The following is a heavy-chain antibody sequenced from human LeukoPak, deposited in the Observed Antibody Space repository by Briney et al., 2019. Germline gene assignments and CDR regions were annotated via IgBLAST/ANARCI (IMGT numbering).Heavy chain of an antibody. CDR2: ISGYNGDV. CDR3: ARYNSLLRGVTTSDY. J-gene: IGHJ4*02. CDR1: GYTFSNYG. V-gene: IGHV1-18*01. Sequence: ASVKVSCKASGYTFSNYGITWVRQAPGQGLEWRGTISGYNGDVNYAPKFQGRVTMTTDTSRTTAYMELRSLRFDDTAVYYCARYNSLLRGVTTSDYWGQGTLVTVSS. D-gene: IGHD3-10*01.